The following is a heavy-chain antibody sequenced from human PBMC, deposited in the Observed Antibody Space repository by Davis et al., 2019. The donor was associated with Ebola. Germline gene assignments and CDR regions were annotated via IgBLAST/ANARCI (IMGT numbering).Heavy chain of an antibody. V-gene: IGHV6-1*01. CDR2: TYYSSKWYN. D-gene: IGHD5-12*01. J-gene: IGHJ4*02. CDR1: GDSLSTNIPA. CDR3: ARGWLRSAFDQ. Sequence: PSETLSLTCAISGDSLSTNIPAWNWIRQSPPRGLEWLGRTYYSSKWYNESALSVKSRITISADTAKNQLSLHLNSVTPEDTAVYYCARGWLRSAFDQWGQGTLVTVSS.